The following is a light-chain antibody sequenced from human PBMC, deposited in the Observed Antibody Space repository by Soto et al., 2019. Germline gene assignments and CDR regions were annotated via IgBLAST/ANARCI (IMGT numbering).Light chain of an antibody. CDR1: SSDVGGYNY. V-gene: IGLV2-14*01. J-gene: IGLJ1*01. Sequence: QSVLTQPASVSGSPGQSITISCTGTSSDVGGYNYVSWYQQHPGKAPKPMIYEVSNRPSGVSNRFSGSKSGNTASLTISGLQAGDEADYYCAAWDDSLNGYVFGTGTKVTVL. CDR3: AAWDDSLNGYV. CDR2: EVS.